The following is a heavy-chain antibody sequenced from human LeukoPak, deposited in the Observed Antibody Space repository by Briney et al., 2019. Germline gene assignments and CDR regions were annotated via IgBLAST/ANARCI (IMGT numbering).Heavy chain of an antibody. CDR2: IYTSGST. CDR1: GGSLSSGSYY. Sequence: SETLSLTCTVSGGSLSSGSYYWSWIRQPAGKGLEWIGRIYTSGSTNYNPSLKSRVTISVDTSKNQFSLKLSSVTAADTAVYYCARDMATITDYWGQGTLVTVSS. J-gene: IGHJ4*02. V-gene: IGHV4-61*02. CDR3: ARDMATITDY. D-gene: IGHD5-24*01.